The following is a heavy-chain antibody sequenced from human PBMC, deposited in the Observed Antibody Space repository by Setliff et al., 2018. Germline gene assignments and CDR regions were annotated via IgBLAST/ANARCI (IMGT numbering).Heavy chain of an antibody. CDR2: IHASGSP. D-gene: IGHD3-9*01. Sequence: SETPSLTCTVSGGSITSGSFYWSWIRQPAGKKLEWIGRIHASGSPDYNPSFKSRVTISRDTSTNQFSLKLGSVTAADTAVYYCARERYFDWFFEDWGHGTLVTVSS. CDR3: ARERYFDWFFED. CDR1: GGSITSGSFY. V-gene: IGHV4-61*02. J-gene: IGHJ4*01.